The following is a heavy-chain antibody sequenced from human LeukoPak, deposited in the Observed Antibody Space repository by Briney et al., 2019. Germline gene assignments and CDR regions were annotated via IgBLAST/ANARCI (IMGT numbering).Heavy chain of an antibody. D-gene: IGHD6-13*01. CDR3: AREGGGIAAAGSGAFDI. Sequence: ASVKVSCKASGYTFSSYYMHWVRQAPGQGLEWVGIINPSGGSTSYAQKLQGRVTMTRDTSTSTVYMELSSLRSEDTAVYYCAREGGGIAAAGSGAFDIWGQGTMVTVSS. V-gene: IGHV1-46*04. CDR2: INPSGGST. J-gene: IGHJ3*02. CDR1: GYTFSSYY.